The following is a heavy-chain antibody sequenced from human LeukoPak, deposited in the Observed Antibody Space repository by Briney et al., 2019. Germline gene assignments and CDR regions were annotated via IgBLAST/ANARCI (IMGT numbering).Heavy chain of an antibody. V-gene: IGHV4-39*01. CDR1: GGSISSSSYY. J-gene: IGHJ6*02. CDR2: IYYSGST. D-gene: IGHD3-10*01. Sequence: SETLSLTCTVSGGSISSSSYYWGWIRQPPGKGLEWIGSIYYSGSTYYNPSLKSRVTISVDTSKNQFSLKLSSVTAADTAVYYCARVFITMVRGVITHYYYYGMDVWGQGTTVTVSS. CDR3: ARVFITMVRGVITHYYYYGMDV.